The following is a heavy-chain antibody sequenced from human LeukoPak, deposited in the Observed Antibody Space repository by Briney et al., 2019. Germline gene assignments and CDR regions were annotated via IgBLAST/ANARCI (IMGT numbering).Heavy chain of an antibody. CDR3: ARGDTNYYYYYMDV. Sequence: GGSLRLSCAASRFTFSSYSMNWVRQAPGKGLEWVSSISSSSSYIYYADSVKGRFTISRDNAKNSLYLQMNSLRAEDTAVYYCARGDTNYYYYYMDVRGKGTTVTVSS. CDR2: ISSSSSYI. D-gene: IGHD5-18*01. V-gene: IGHV3-21*01. J-gene: IGHJ6*03. CDR1: RFTFSSYS.